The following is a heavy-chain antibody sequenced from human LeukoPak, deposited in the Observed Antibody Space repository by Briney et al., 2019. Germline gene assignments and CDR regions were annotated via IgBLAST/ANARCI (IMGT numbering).Heavy chain of an antibody. CDR3: ARGGTTGTTRVYYYGMDV. CDR1: GFTFSDHY. CDR2: ISSAGSSI. V-gene: IGHV3-11*01. J-gene: IGHJ6*02. Sequence: GGSLRLSCAASGFTFSDHYMSWMRQAPGKGLEWVSHISSAGSSIYYADSVKGRFTISRDNAKNSLYLQMNSLRGEDTAVYYCARGGTTGTTRVYYYGMDVWGQGTTVTVSS. D-gene: IGHD1-1*01.